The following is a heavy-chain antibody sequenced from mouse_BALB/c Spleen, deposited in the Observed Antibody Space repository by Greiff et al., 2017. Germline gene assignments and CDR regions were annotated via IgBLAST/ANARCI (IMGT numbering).Heavy chain of an antibody. Sequence: QVQLQQPGAELVRPGASVKLSCKASGYTFTSYWINWVKQRPGQGLEWIGNIYPSDSYTNYNQKFKDKTTLTVDKSSNTAYMQLSSLTSEDSAVYYCARRVRRGTDDAMDYWGQGTSVTVSS. CDR1: GYTFTSYW. CDR3: ARRVRRGTDDAMDY. J-gene: IGHJ4*01. V-gene: IGHV1-69*01. CDR2: IYPSDSYT. D-gene: IGHD2-14*01.